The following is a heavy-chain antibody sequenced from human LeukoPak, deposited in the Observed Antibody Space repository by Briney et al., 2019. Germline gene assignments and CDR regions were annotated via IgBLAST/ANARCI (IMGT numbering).Heavy chain of an antibody. V-gene: IGHV3-30*03. D-gene: IGHD5-18*01. CDR3: ATLYSYGYFDF. CDR1: GFTFRTYA. CDR2: MSFDENIK. J-gene: IGHJ4*02. Sequence: GGSLRLSCAASGFTFRTYAMRWVRQAPGKGLEWVAVMSFDENIKYYADSVKGRFTISRDNSKNTLYLQMNSLRVDDTAVYYCATLYSYGYFDFWGQGTLVTVSS.